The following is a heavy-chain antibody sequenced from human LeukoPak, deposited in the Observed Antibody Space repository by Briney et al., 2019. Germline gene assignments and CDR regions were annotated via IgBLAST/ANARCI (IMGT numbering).Heavy chain of an antibody. D-gene: IGHD3-22*01. J-gene: IGHJ4*02. V-gene: IGHV1-69-2*01. CDR1: GYTFTDNY. CDR3: ATDRPSDSSGYNC. Sequence: ASVKISCKXSGYTFTDNYMHWVQQAPRKGLEWMGLVDPEDGETIYAEKFQGRVTITADTSTDTAYMELSSLRSEDTAVYYCATDRPSDSSGYNCWGQGTLVTVSS. CDR2: VDPEDGET.